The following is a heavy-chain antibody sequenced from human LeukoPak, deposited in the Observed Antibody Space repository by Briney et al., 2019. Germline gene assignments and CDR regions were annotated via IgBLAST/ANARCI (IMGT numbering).Heavy chain of an antibody. Sequence: ASVKVSCKASGYTFTSYYMHWVRQAPEQGLEWMGVINPSDGSTRYAQKFQGRVTMTRDTSTSTVYMELSSLRSEDTDVYYCAREKAEGGVDYWGQGTQVTVSS. CDR2: INPSDGST. J-gene: IGHJ4*02. V-gene: IGHV1-46*01. D-gene: IGHD3-16*01. CDR3: AREKAEGGVDY. CDR1: GYTFTSYY.